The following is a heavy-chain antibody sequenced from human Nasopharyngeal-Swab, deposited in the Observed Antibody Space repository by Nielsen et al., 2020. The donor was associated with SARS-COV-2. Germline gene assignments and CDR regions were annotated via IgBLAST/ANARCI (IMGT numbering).Heavy chain of an antibody. Sequence: GESLKISCAASGFTFSDYYMSWIRQAPGKGLEWVSYISSRSSTIYYGDSVKGRFTISRDNAKSSLYLQMNSLRVEDTAVYNCAREGRDGFDYWGQGTLVTVSS. CDR2: ISSRSSTI. CDR3: AREGRDGFDY. J-gene: IGHJ4*02. V-gene: IGHV3-11*04. CDR1: GFTFSDYY. D-gene: IGHD5-24*01.